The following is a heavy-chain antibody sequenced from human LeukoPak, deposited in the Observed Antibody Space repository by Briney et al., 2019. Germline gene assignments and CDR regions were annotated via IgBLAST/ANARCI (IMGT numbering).Heavy chain of an antibody. Sequence: SETLSLTCTVSGGSISSGGYYWSWIRQHPGKGLEWIGYIYYSGSTYYNPSLKSRVTISVDTSKNQFSLKLSSVTAADTAVYYCARGGITIRPVDVWGKGTTVTVSS. CDR2: IYYSGST. V-gene: IGHV4-31*03. CDR3: ARGGITIRPVDV. CDR1: GGSISSGGYY. J-gene: IGHJ6*04. D-gene: IGHD3-3*01.